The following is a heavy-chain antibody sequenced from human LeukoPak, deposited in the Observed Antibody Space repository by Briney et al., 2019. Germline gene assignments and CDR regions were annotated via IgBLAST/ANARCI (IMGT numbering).Heavy chain of an antibody. CDR1: GGTFSSYA. CDR3: ARDAWSRIRGRPDSDH. J-gene: IGHJ4*02. Sequence: GASVKVSCKASGGTFSSYAISWVRQAPGQGLEWMGRIIPILGIANYAQKFQGRVTITADKSTSTAYMELSSLRAEDTAVYYCARDAWSRIRGRPDSDHWGQGTLVTVSS. D-gene: IGHD6-6*01. V-gene: IGHV1-69*04. CDR2: IIPILGIA.